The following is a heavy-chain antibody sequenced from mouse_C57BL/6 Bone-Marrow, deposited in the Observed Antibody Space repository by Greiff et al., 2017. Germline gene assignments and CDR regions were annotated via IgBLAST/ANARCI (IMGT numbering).Heavy chain of an antibody. J-gene: IGHJ2*01. D-gene: IGHD2-4*01. V-gene: IGHV5-4*03. CDR2: ISDGGSYT. Sequence: EVKLVESGGGLVKPGGSLKLSCAASGFTFSSYAMSWVRQTPEKRLEWVATISDGGSYTYYPDNVKGRFTISRDNAKNNLYLQMSHLKSEDTAMYDCARSSTMITAFDYWGQGTTVTVAS. CDR1: GFTFSSYA. CDR3: ARSSTMITAFDY.